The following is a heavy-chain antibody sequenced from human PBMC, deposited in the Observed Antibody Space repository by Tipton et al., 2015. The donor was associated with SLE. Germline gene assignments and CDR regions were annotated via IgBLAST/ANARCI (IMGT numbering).Heavy chain of an antibody. J-gene: IGHJ2*01. Sequence: SLRLSCAASGFTFSSYSMNWVRQAPGKGLEWVSSISSSSSYIYYADSVKGRFTISRDNAKNSLYLQMNSLRAEDTAVYYCARGPPLSGSWEDWYFELWGRGPLVTVSS. V-gene: IGHV3-21*01. CDR2: ISSSSSYI. CDR1: GFTFSSYS. D-gene: IGHD6-13*01. CDR3: ARGPPLSGSWEDWYFEL.